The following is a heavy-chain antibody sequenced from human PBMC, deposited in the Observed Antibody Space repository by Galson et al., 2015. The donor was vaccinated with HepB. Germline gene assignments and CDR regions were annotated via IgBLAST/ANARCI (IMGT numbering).Heavy chain of an antibody. CDR2: ISSSGSTI. CDR1: GFTFSDYY. V-gene: IGHV3-11*01. CDR3: ARTVTGTTPVDYYYYMDV. D-gene: IGHD1-7*01. J-gene: IGHJ6*03. Sequence: SLRLSCAASGFTFSDYYMSWIRQAPGKGLEWVSYISSSGSTIYYADSVKGRFTISRDNAKNSLYLQMNSLRAEDTAVYYCARTVTGTTPVDYYYYMDVWGKGTTVTVSS.